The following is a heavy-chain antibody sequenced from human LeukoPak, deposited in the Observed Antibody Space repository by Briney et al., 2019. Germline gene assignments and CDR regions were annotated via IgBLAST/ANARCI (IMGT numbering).Heavy chain of an antibody. J-gene: IGHJ6*02. Sequence: GGSLRLSCAASGFTFKNYGMNWVRQAPGKGLEWVSSISSGATYIDNADSEKGRFTISRDNAKNSLYLEMNSLRAEDTAVYYCARSKGGAQREYGMDVWGQGTTVTVSS. V-gene: IGHV3-21*06. CDR1: GFTFKNYG. CDR3: ARSKGGAQREYGMDV. CDR2: ISSGATYI. D-gene: IGHD1-1*01.